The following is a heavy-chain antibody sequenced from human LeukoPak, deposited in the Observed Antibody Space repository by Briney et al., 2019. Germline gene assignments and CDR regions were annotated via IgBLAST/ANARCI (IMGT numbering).Heavy chain of an antibody. CDR1: GFTFSSYG. V-gene: IGHV3-23*01. J-gene: IGHJ6*02. CDR2: ISASGGST. D-gene: IGHD6-13*01. Sequence: GGSLRLSCAASGFTFSSYGMSWVRQAPGKGLEWVSGISASGGSTAYADSVKGRFTVSRDNSNNTMYLQVNSLRAEDTAPYYCAKNSMSRSWNYHYGMDVWGQGTTVLVSS. CDR3: AKNSMSRSWNYHYGMDV.